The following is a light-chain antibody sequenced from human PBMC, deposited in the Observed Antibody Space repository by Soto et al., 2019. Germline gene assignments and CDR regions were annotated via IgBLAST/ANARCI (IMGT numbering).Light chain of an antibody. J-gene: IGKJ1*01. CDR1: QGIGNA. CDR2: DAY. Sequence: AIQMTQSPSSLSASVGDRVTISCRASQGIGNALGWYRQKPGKAPKLLIYDAYNLESGVPSRFSGSGSGTEFTLTISSLQPDDLATYYCQQYNSYFQTFGQGTKVDIK. V-gene: IGKV1-13*02. CDR3: QQYNSYFQT.